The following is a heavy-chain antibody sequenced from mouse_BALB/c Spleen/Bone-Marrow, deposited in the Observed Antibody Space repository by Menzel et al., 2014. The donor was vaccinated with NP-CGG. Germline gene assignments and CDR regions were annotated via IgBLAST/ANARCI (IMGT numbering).Heavy chain of an antibody. CDR1: GYTLTSYW. V-gene: IGHV1S127*01. CDR2: IDPSDSYT. Sequence: QVQLQQSGAELVKPGASVKMSCKASGYTLTSYWMHWVRQRPGQGLEWIGVIDPSDSYTSYIQKFKGKATLTVDTSSSTAYMQLSSLTSEDSAVYYCTRDAMDYWGQGTSVTGSS. CDR3: TRDAMDY. J-gene: IGHJ4*01.